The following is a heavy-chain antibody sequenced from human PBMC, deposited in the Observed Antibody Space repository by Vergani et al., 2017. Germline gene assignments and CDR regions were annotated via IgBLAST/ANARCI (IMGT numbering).Heavy chain of an antibody. CDR3: ARHSSYWYFDL. Sequence: QVQLVESGGGLVKPGGSLRLSCAASGFTFSDYYMSWLRQATGKGLEWVSYISSSGSTIYYADSVKARFTIYRDNDKNPLYLQMNSLRAEDTAVYYCARHSSYWYFDLWGRGTLVTVSS. CDR1: GFTFSDYY. V-gene: IGHV3-11*01. CDR2: ISSSGSTI. J-gene: IGHJ2*01. D-gene: IGHD4-11*01.